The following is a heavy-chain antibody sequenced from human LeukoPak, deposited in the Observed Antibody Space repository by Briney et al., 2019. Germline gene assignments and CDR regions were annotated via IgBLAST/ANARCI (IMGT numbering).Heavy chain of an antibody. D-gene: IGHD5-24*01. CDR3: VRGRDGSF. CDR1: GFFFNSYW. Sequence: PGGSLRLSCATSGFFFNSYWMTWVRQAPGKGLEWVANIKYDDSENYLVESVKGRFTISRDNAQNSLFLQMDSLRVEDTAVYYCVRGRDGSFWGRGTQVTVSS. J-gene: IGHJ4*02. V-gene: IGHV3-7*01. CDR2: IKYDDSEN.